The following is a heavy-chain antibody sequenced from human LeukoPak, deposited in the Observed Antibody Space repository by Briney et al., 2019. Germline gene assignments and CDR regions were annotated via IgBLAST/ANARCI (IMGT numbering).Heavy chain of an antibody. J-gene: IGHJ5*02. Sequence: SETLSLTCAVSGYSISSGYYWGWIRQPPGKGLEWIGSIYHSGSTYYNPSLKSRVTISVDTSKNQFSLELSSVTAADTAVYYCARGQLRYFDWLLFGGDWFDPWGQGTLVTVSS. CDR1: GYSISSGYY. CDR2: IYHSGST. CDR3: ARGQLRYFDWLLFGGDWFDP. V-gene: IGHV4-38-2*01. D-gene: IGHD3-9*01.